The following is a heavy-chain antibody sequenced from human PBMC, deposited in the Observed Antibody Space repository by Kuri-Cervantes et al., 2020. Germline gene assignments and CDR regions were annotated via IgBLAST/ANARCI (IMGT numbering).Heavy chain of an antibody. CDR3: AKDTTSLGYYFDY. Sequence: GGSLRLSCAASGFTFSSYAMSWVRQAPGKGLEGVAVISYDGSSKYYADSVKGRFTISRDNSKNTLYLQMNSLRAEDTAVYYRAKDTTSLGYYFDYWGQGTLVTVSS. J-gene: IGHJ4*02. CDR2: ISYDGSSK. D-gene: IGHD1-1*01. V-gene: IGHV3-30-3*01. CDR1: GFTFSSYA.